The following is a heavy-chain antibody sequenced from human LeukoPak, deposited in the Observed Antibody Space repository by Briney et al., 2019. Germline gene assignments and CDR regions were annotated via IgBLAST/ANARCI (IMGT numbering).Heavy chain of an antibody. D-gene: IGHD6-13*01. J-gene: IGHJ5*02. CDR1: GGSFSGYD. CDR2: INHSGST. Sequence: SETLSLTCAVYGGSFSGYDWSWIRQPPGKGLEWIGEINHSGSTNYNPSLKSRVTLSVDTSKNQFSLKLSSVTAADTAVYYCARGSRAGVAVAGIAKRYNWFDPWGQGTLVTVSS. CDR3: ARGSRAGVAVAGIAKRYNWFDP. V-gene: IGHV4-34*01.